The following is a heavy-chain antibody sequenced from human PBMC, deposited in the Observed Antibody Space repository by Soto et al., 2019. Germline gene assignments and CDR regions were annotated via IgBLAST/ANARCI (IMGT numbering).Heavy chain of an antibody. J-gene: IGHJ6*02. V-gene: IGHV4-30-4*01. CDR2: IYYSGST. Sequence: LSLTCTVSGGSISSGDYYWSWIRQPPGKGLEWIGYIYYSGSTYYNPSLKSRVTISVDTSKNQFSLKLSSVTAADTAVYYCARDIHSSGWYYYYGMHVWGQGTTVTVSS. D-gene: IGHD6-19*01. CDR3: ARDIHSSGWYYYYGMHV. CDR1: GGSISSGDYY.